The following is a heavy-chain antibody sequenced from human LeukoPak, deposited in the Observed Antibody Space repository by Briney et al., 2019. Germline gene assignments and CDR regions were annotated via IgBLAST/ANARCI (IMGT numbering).Heavy chain of an antibody. D-gene: IGHD6-6*01. V-gene: IGHV4-59*01. CDR1: GGSISSYY. CDR3: ARVDPDSSSTLEVFDY. J-gene: IGHJ4*02. CDR2: IYYSGST. Sequence: SETLSLTCTVSGGSISSYYWSWIRQPPGKGLEWIGYIYYSGSTNYNPSLKSRVTISVDTSKNQFSLKLSSVTAADTAVYYCARVDPDSSSTLEVFDYWGQRTLVTVSS.